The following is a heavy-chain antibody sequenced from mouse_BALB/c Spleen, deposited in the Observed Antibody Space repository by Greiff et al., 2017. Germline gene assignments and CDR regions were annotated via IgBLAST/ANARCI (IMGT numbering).Heavy chain of an antibody. CDR3: ARYYRYDEYAMDY. Sequence: EVKLVESGGGLVQPGGSRKLSCAASGFTFSSFGMHWVRQAPEKGLEWVAYISSGSSTIYYADTVKGRFTISRDNPKNTLFLQMTSLRSEDTAMYYCARYYRYDEYAMDYWGQGTSVTVSS. CDR1: GFTFSSFG. CDR2: ISSGSSTI. D-gene: IGHD2-14*01. V-gene: IGHV5-17*02. J-gene: IGHJ4*01.